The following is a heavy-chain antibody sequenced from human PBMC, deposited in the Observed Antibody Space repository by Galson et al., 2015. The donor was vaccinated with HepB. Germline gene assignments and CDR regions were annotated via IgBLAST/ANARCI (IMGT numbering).Heavy chain of an antibody. CDR3: ARETTIFGWGYYYYGMDV. CDR2: ISYDGSNK. CDR1: GFTFSSYA. V-gene: IGHV3-30-3*01. J-gene: IGHJ6*02. Sequence: SLRLSCAASGFTFSSYAMHWVRQAPGKGLEWVAVISYDGSNKYYADSVKGRFTISRDNSKNTLYLQMNSLRAEDTAVYYCARETTIFGWGYYYYGMDVWGQGTTVTVSS. D-gene: IGHD3-3*01.